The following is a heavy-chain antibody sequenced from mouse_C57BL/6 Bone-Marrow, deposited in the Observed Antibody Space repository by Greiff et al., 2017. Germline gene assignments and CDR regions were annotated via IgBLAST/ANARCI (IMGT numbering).Heavy chain of an antibody. J-gene: IGHJ2*01. CDR1: GFTFSDYY. CDR2: ITYDGSST. CDR3: AREGYYYGIDY. V-gene: IGHV5-16*01. Sequence: EVKLMESEGGLVQPGSSMKLSCTASGFTFSDYYMAWVRQVPEKGLEWVANITYDGSSTYYLESLKSRFIISRDNAKNILYLQMSSLKSEDTATYYCAREGYYYGIDYWGQGTTLTVSS. D-gene: IGHD1-1*01.